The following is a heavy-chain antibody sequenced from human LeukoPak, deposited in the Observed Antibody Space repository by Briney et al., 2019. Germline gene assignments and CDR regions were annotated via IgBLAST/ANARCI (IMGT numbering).Heavy chain of an antibody. J-gene: IGHJ4*02. V-gene: IGHV4-59*01. D-gene: IGHD3-10*01. CDR3: ARESSKVYGSGRPDY. Sequence: SETLSLXCTVSGGSISSYYWRWIRQPPGKGLEWIGYIYYSGSTNYNPSLKSRVTISVDTSKNQFSLKLSSVTAADTAVYYCARESSKVYGSGRPDYWGQGTLVTVSS. CDR2: IYYSGST. CDR1: GGSISSYY.